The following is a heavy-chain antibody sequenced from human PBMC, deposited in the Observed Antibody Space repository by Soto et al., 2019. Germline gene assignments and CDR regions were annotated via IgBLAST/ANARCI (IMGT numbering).Heavy chain of an antibody. CDR3: AREFSAYYDLWSCPRGWFDP. D-gene: IGHD3-3*01. CDR2: IYYSGST. CDR1: GGSISSGGYY. V-gene: IGHV4-31*03. J-gene: IGHJ5*02. Sequence: SETLSLTCTVSGGSISSGGYYWSWIRQHPGKGLEWIGYIYYSGSTYYNPSLKSRVTISVDMSKNQFSLKLSSVTAADTAVYYCAREFSAYYDLWSCPRGWFDPWGQGTLVTVSS.